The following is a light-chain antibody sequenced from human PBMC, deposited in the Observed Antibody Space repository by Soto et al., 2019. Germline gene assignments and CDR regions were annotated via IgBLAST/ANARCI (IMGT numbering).Light chain of an antibody. Sequence: SALTQPASVSGSPGQSITISCTGTSSDVGGYHYVSWYQLHPGKAPKLILFEVSNRPSGVSYRFSGSKSGNTASLTISGLQADDEADYFCSSYSISTAYLFGTGTKVTVL. V-gene: IGLV2-14*01. CDR3: SSYSISTAYL. J-gene: IGLJ1*01. CDR2: EVS. CDR1: SSDVGGYHY.